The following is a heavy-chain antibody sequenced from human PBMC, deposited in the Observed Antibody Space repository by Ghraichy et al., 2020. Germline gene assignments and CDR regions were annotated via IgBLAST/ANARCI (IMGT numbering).Heavy chain of an antibody. CDR2: IGGDGRDK. D-gene: IGHD1-1*01. J-gene: IGHJ5*02. CDR1: GFIFKRNT. Sequence: GGSLRLSCATSGFIFKRNTMHWVRQPPGKGLEYISLIGGDGRDKYYADSVRGRFTVSRDNSKNAVYLQMNRLRSEDTALYFCVKDVNCGFDHWGPGTRVIV. V-gene: IGHV3-43*01. CDR3: VKDVNCGFDH.